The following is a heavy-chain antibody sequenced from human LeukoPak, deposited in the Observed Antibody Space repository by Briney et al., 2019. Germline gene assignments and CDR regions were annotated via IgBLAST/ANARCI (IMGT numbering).Heavy chain of an antibody. J-gene: IGHJ3*02. D-gene: IGHD1-26*01. V-gene: IGHV4-34*01. CDR3: ASQRELPDAFDI. CDR2: INHSGST. Sequence: GSLRLSCAASEFIFSAFPMSWIRQAAGKGMEWIGEINHSGSTNYNPSLKSRVTISVDTSKNQFSLKLSSVTAADTAVYYCASQRELPDAFDIWGQGTMVTVSS. CDR1: EFIFSAFP.